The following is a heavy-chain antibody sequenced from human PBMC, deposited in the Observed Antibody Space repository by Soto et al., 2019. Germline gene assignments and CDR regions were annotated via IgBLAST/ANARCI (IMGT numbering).Heavy chain of an antibody. CDR2: IYYSGST. V-gene: IGHV4-59*01. CDR1: GGSLSSYY. J-gene: IGHJ6*02. D-gene: IGHD3-3*01. CDR3: ARVAGDDFWMYYYYGMDV. Sequence: SETLSLTCTVSGGSLSSYYWSWIRQPPGKGLEWIGYIYYSGSTNYNPSLKSRVTISVDTSKNQFSLKLSSVTAADTAVYYCARVAGDDFWMYYYYGMDVWGQGTTVTVSS.